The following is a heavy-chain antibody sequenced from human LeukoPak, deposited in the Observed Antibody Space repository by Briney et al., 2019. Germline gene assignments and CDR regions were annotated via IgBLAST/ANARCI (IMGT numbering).Heavy chain of an antibody. D-gene: IGHD3-22*01. Sequence: SETLSLTCAVYGGSFSGYYWSWIRQPPGKGLEWIGEINHSGSTNYNPSLKSRVTISVDTSKNQFSLKLSSVTAADTAVYYCARARNYYDSSGYYVLFDYWGQGTLVTVSS. CDR2: INHSGST. CDR1: GGSFSGYY. J-gene: IGHJ4*02. CDR3: ARARNYYDSSGYYVLFDY. V-gene: IGHV4-34*01.